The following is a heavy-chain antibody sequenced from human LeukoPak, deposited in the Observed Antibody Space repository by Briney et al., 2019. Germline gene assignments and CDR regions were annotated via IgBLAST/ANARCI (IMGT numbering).Heavy chain of an antibody. CDR2: ISSSGSTI. J-gene: IGHJ5*02. CDR3: ARVLGYCSGGSCLDWFDP. Sequence: GGSLRLSCAASGFTFSSYEMNWVRQAPGKGLEWVSYISSSGSTIYYADSVKGRFTISRDNAKNSLYLQMNSLRAEDTAVYYCARVLGYCSGGSCLDWFDPWGQGTLVTVSS. CDR1: GFTFSSYE. D-gene: IGHD2-15*01. V-gene: IGHV3-48*03.